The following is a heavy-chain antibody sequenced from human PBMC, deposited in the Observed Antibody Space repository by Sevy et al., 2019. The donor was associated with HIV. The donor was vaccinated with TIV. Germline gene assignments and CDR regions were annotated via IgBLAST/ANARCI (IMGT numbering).Heavy chain of an antibody. D-gene: IGHD2-21*01. CDR2: ICWNSRNI. V-gene: IGHV3-9*01. J-gene: IGHJ6*02. CDR1: GFPFNDHA. Sequence: GGSLRLSCAASGFPFNDHAMHWVRLVPGKGLEWVSGICWNSRNIGYADSVKGRFTISRDNTRHSVYLEMHSLRPEDTALYYCAKDINRGCDGVNCYSYYYYFYGLDVWGQGTTVTVSS. CDR3: AKDINRGCDGVNCYSYYYYFYGLDV.